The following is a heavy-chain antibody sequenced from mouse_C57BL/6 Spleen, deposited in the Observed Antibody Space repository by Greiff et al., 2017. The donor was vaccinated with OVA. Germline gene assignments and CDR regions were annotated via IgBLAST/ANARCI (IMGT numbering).Heavy chain of an antibody. D-gene: IGHD1-1*01. CDR2: IDPSDSYT. V-gene: IGHV1-69*01. CDR3: ARGGYITTVVDS. CDR1: GYTFTSYW. J-gene: IGHJ2*01. Sequence: QVQLQQPGAELVMPGASVKLSCKASGYTFTSYWMHWVKQRPGQGLEWIGEIDPSDSYTNYNQKFKGKSTLTVDKSSSPSYMQLSSLTSEDSAVYYCARGGYITTVVDSWGQGTTLTVSS.